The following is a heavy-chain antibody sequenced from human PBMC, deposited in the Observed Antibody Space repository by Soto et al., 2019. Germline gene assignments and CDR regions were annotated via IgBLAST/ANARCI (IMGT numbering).Heavy chain of an antibody. CDR2: IYYSGST. J-gene: IGHJ4*02. CDR1: GGSISSGGYY. D-gene: IGHD3-10*01. CDR3: ARYGSGSYEY. Sequence: QVQLQESGPGLVKPSQTLSLTCTVSGGSISSGGYYWSWIRQHPGKGLEWIGYIYYSGSTYYNPSPNSRLSISVDTSKNQFFLKLSSVTAADTAVYYCARYGSGSYEYWGQGTLVTVSS. V-gene: IGHV4-31*03.